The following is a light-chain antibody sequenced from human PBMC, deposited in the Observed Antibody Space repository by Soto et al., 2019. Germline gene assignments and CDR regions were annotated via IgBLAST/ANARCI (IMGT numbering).Light chain of an antibody. Sequence: EIVMTQSPATLSVSPGESATLSCRASQSISSDLAWYQQKPGQAPRLLIYGASTGATGIPARFSGSGSGTEFALTISSLQSEDFAVYYCQQCNNWPRTFGQGTKVDIK. CDR1: QSISSD. V-gene: IGKV3-15*01. J-gene: IGKJ1*01. CDR2: GAS. CDR3: QQCNNWPRT.